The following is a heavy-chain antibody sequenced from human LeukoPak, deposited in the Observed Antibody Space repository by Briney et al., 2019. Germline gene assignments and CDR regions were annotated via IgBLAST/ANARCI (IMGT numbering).Heavy chain of an antibody. CDR2: ISGSGGST. V-gene: IGHV3-23*01. D-gene: IGHD2-15*01. CDR3: AKDRETLDLIVVVVASDY. CDR1: GFTFSSYA. Sequence: GSLRLSCAASGFTFSSYAMSWVRQAPGKGLEWVSAISGSGGSTYYADSVKGRFTISRDNSKNTLYLQMNSLRAEDTAVYYCAKDRETLDLIVVVVASDYWGQGTLVTVSS. J-gene: IGHJ4*02.